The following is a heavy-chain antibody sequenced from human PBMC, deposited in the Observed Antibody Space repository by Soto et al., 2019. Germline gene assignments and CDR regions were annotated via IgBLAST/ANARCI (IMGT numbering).Heavy chain of an antibody. CDR2: IYWDDDK. D-gene: IGHD3-3*01. J-gene: IGHJ4*02. Sequence: QITLNESGPTAVKPAETLTLTCTFSGFSLTTSGVGVGWIRQSPGKAPEWLALIYWDDDKRYSASLKSRLTITKDTSKNQVVLTMASVDPADTATYYCAHRILRTVFGLVTTTAIYFDFWGQGTPVVVSS. CDR3: AHRILRTVFGLVTTTAIYFDF. CDR1: GFSLTTSGVG. V-gene: IGHV2-5*02.